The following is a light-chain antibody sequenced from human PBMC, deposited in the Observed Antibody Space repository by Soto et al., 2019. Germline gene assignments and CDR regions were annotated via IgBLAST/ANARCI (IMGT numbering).Light chain of an antibody. J-gene: IGKJ5*01. CDR1: QDIRSS. CDR3: QQRSNWPPIT. Sequence: EIVMTQSPATLSVSPGERVTLSCRASQDIRSSLAWYQQKPDQAPRLLIYGAYIRATGVPATFSGSGSGTDFTLTISSLEPEDFAVYYCQQRSNWPPITFGQGTRLETK. V-gene: IGKV3-11*01. CDR2: GAY.